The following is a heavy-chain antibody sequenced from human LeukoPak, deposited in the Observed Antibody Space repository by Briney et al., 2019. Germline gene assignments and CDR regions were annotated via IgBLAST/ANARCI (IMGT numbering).Heavy chain of an antibody. V-gene: IGHV3-7*01. CDR3: ARDGGYSGDYFDY. CDR2: IKTDGSQK. D-gene: IGHD3-10*01. J-gene: IGHJ4*02. CDR1: GFTFSNYW. Sequence: GGSLRLSCAASGFTFSNYWMSWVRQAPGKGLEWVANIKTDGSQKYYVDSVKGRFTISRDNSKNTLYLQMNSLRAEDTAVYYCARDGGYSGDYFDYWGQGTLVTVSS.